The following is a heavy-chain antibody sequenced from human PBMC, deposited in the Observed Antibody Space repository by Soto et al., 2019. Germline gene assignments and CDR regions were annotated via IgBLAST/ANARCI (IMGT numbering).Heavy chain of an antibody. Sequence: GGSLRLSCAASGFTFSSYGMHWVRQAPGKGLEWVAVISYDGSNKYYADSVKGRFTISRDNSKNTLYLQMNSLRAEDTAVYYCAKDRSLLRFLEWTHQYGMDVWGQGTTVTVSS. D-gene: IGHD3-3*01. CDR3: AKDRSLLRFLEWTHQYGMDV. J-gene: IGHJ6*02. CDR2: ISYDGSNK. CDR1: GFTFSSYG. V-gene: IGHV3-30*18.